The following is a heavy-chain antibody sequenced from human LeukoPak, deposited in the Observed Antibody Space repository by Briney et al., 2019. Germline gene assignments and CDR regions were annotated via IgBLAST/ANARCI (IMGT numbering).Heavy chain of an antibody. V-gene: IGHV3-23*01. Sequence: GGSLRLSCAASGFTFSSYAMNWVRQAPGKGLEWVSSISGSGNSAYPDYVRGRFTISRDNSKNTLYLQMNSLRAEDTAVYYCAKSPGIGNYGDYYLHYWGQGTLVTVSS. CDR3: AKSPGIGNYGDYYLHY. D-gene: IGHD4-17*01. CDR1: GFTFSSYA. J-gene: IGHJ4*02. CDR2: ISGSGNSA.